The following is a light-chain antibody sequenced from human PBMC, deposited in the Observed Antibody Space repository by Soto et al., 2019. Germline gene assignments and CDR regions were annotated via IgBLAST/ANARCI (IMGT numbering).Light chain of an antibody. Sequence: IVMTQSPATLSVSPGESATLSCRASQNIYYNVAWYQHRPGQAPRLLIYRASTRATGVPARFSGSGSGTEFTLTISSLQSEDFTVYSCQHYDSSPTFGGGTKVDI. CDR1: QNIYYN. CDR3: QHYDSSPT. CDR2: RAS. J-gene: IGKJ4*01. V-gene: IGKV3-15*01.